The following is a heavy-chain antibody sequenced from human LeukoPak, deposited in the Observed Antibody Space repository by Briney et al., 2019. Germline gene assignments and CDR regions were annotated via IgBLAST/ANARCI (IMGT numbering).Heavy chain of an antibody. CDR1: GVSISSSNW. CDR3: ASAVLLAYCGGDCYATWFDP. CDR2: IYHSGST. Sequence: PSETLSLTCAVSGVSISSSNWWSWVRQPPGKGLEWIGGIYHSGSTNYNPSLKSRVTISVDKSKNQFSLKLSSVTAADTAVYYCASAVLLAYCGGDCYATWFDPWGQGTLVTVSS. D-gene: IGHD2-21*02. V-gene: IGHV4-4*02. J-gene: IGHJ5*02.